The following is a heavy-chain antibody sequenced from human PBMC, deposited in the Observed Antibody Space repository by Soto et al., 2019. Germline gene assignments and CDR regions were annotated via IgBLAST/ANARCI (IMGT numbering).Heavy chain of an antibody. CDR3: ARNGGYDFWNYYYYGMDV. J-gene: IGHJ6*02. CDR1: GYTFTSYY. D-gene: IGHD3-3*01. Sequence: ASGKVSCKASGYTFTSYYMHWVRQAPGQGLEWMGIINPSGGSTSSARKFQGRVTMTRDTSTSTVYMELSSLRSEDTAVYYCARNGGYDFWNYYYYGMDVWGQGTTVTVSS. V-gene: IGHV1-46*01. CDR2: INPSGGST.